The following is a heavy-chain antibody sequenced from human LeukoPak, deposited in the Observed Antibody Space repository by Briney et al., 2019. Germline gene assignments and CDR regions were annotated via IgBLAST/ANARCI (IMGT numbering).Heavy chain of an antibody. CDR2: IYYSGST. J-gene: IGHJ4*02. V-gene: IGHV4-39*01. Sequence: SETLSLTCTVSGGSIRSYYWIWIRQPPGKGLEWIGSIYYSGSTYYNPSLKSRVTISVDTSKNQFSLKLSSLTAAETAVYYCARQYGSGSSYTPVVDLWGQGTLVTVSS. CDR1: GGSIRSYY. CDR3: ARQYGSGSSYTPVVDL. D-gene: IGHD3-10*01.